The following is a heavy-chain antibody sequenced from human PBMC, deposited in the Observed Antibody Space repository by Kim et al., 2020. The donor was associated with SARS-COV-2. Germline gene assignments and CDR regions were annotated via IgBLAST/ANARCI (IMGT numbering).Heavy chain of an antibody. J-gene: IGHJ6*02. CDR1: GYTFTSYG. CDR2: ISAYNGNT. CDR3: ARDSLPSLEWLLRTGYYYYGMDV. V-gene: IGHV1-18*01. D-gene: IGHD3-3*01. Sequence: ASVKVSCKASGYTFTSYGISWVRQAPGQGLEWMGWISAYNGNTNYAQKLQGRVTMTTDTSTSTAYMELRSLRSDDTAVYYCARDSLPSLEWLLRTGYYYYGMDVWGQGTTVTVSS.